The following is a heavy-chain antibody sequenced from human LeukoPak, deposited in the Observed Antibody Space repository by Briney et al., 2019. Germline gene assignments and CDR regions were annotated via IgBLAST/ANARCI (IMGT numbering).Heavy chain of an antibody. CDR3: ARSLYYGSENWFDP. CDR1: GFTVSSNY. CDR2: IYSGGST. Sequence: GGSLRLSCAASGFTVSSNYMSWVRQAPGKGLEWVSVIYSGGSTHYADSVKGRFTISRDNSKNTLYLQMNSLRAEDTAVYYCARSLYYGSENWFDPWSQGTLVTVSS. D-gene: IGHD3-10*01. V-gene: IGHV3-53*01. J-gene: IGHJ5*02.